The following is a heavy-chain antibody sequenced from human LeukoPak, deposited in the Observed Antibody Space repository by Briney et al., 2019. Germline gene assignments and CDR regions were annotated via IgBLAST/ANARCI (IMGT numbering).Heavy chain of an antibody. CDR3: ARPETQYSSGLDGFDI. J-gene: IGHJ3*02. D-gene: IGHD6-19*01. CDR2: INSDGSRT. CDR1: GFTFSTYA. V-gene: IGHV3-74*01. Sequence: GGSLRLSCAASGFTFSTYAMSWVRQAPGKGLVWVSRINSDGSRTTYADSVKGRFTISRDNAKNTLYLQMNSLRTEDTAVYYCARPETQYSSGLDGFDIWGQGTMVTVSS.